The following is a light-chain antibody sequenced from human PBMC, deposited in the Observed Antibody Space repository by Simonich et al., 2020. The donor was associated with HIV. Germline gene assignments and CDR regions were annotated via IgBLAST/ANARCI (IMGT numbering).Light chain of an antibody. CDR1: SSDVGSYNS. Sequence: QSALTQTASVSGSPGQSITLSCTETSSDVGSYNSVSCDQLHPGNAPKLMIYEVTNRPLVVSNRFSGSNAGNTASLTISGLQAEDEADYYCCSYAGTSTWLFGGGTKLTVL. J-gene: IGLJ3*02. V-gene: IGLV2-23*02. CDR2: EVT. CDR3: CSYAGTSTWL.